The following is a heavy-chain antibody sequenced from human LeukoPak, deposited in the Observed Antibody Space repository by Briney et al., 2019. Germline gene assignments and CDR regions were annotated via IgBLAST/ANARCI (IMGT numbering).Heavy chain of an antibody. Sequence: TSETLSLTCAVYGGSFSGYYWSWIRQPPGKGLEWIGEINHSGSTNYSPALKSRLTISVDTSKNQFSLKLSSVTAADTAVYYCARLNSPGWFDPWGQGTLVTVSS. CDR2: INHSGST. V-gene: IGHV4-34*01. CDR3: ARLNSPGWFDP. CDR1: GGSFSGYY. J-gene: IGHJ5*02.